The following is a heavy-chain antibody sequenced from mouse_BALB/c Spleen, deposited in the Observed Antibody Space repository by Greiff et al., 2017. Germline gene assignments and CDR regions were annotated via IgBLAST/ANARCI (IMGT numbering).Heavy chain of an antibody. D-gene: IGHD2-4*01. CDR1: GYSITSDYA. CDR2: ISYSGST. V-gene: IGHV3-2*02. Sequence: EVKLQESGPGLVKPSQSLSLTCTVTGYSITSDYAWNWIRQFPGNKLEWMGYISYSGSTSYNPSLKSRISITRDTSKNQFFLQLNSVATEDTATYYCARQTMIHYYAMDYWGQGTSVTVSS. J-gene: IGHJ4*01. CDR3: ARQTMIHYYAMDY.